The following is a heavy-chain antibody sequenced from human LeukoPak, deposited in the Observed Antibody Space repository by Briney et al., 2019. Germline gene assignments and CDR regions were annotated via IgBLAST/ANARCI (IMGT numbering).Heavy chain of an antibody. D-gene: IGHD3-22*01. Sequence: GGSLRLSCAASGFTFSSYGMHWVRQAPGKGLEWVAVIWYDGSNKYYADSVKGRFTISRDNSKTTLYLQMNSLRAEDTAVYYCARGPHYYDSSGYPLDYWGQGTLVTVSS. CDR1: GFTFSSYG. J-gene: IGHJ4*02. CDR2: IWYDGSNK. CDR3: ARGPHYYDSSGYPLDY. V-gene: IGHV3-33*01.